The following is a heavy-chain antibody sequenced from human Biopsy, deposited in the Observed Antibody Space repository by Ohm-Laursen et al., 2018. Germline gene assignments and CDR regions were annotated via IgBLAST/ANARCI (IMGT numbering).Heavy chain of an antibody. CDR3: VRGYSSSWSGYLDH. J-gene: IGHJ4*02. CDR1: GFIFSTYT. Sequence: SLRLSCSASGFIFSTYTMNWVRQAPGKGLEWVSGISWDGGSEGYADSVKGRFTISRDNAKNSLFLQMNSLTTEDTALYYCVRGYSSSWSGYLDHWGQGTLVTVSS. D-gene: IGHD3-3*01. V-gene: IGHV3-9*01. CDR2: ISWDGGSE.